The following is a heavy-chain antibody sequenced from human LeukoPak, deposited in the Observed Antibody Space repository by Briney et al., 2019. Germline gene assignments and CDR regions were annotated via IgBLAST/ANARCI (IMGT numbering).Heavy chain of an antibody. J-gene: IGHJ4*02. CDR1: GFTFSHYT. CDR2: ISSNGAYI. Sequence: GGSLRLSCAASGFTFSHYTINWVRQAPRKGLEWVSSISSNGAYIYYADSMEGRFTISRDNAKNSQSLQMDSLRAEDTAIYYCAREGGRGSSNLDYFDYWGQGMLVTVSS. D-gene: IGHD2-15*01. V-gene: IGHV3-21*01. CDR3: AREGGRGSSNLDYFDY.